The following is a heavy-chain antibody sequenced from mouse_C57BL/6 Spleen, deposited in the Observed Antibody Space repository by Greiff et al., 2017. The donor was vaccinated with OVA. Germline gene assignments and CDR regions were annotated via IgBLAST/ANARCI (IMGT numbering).Heavy chain of an antibody. CDR2: IDPNSGGT. J-gene: IGHJ1*03. CDR1: GCTFTSYW. Sequence: QVQLQQPGAELVKPGASVKLSCKASGCTFTSYWMHWVKQRPGRGLEWIGRIDPNSGGTKYNEKFKSKATLTVDKPSSTAYMQLSSLTSEDSAVYYCAREGFYEYDVGWYFDVWGTGTTVTVSS. D-gene: IGHD2-4*01. V-gene: IGHV1-72*01. CDR3: AREGFYEYDVGWYFDV.